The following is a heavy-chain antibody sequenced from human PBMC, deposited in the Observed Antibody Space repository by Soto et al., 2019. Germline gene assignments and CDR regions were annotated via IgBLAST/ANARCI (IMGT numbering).Heavy chain of an antibody. Sequence: GGSLRLSCAASGFTFSSYAMSWVRQAPGKGLEWVSAISGSGGSTYYADSVKGRFTISRGNSKNTLYLQMNSLRAEDTAVYYCAKELGYYYYYYGMDVWGQGTTVTVSS. CDR2: ISGSGGST. CDR1: GFTFSSYA. J-gene: IGHJ6*02. V-gene: IGHV3-23*01. CDR3: AKELGYYYYYYGMDV. D-gene: IGHD2-15*01.